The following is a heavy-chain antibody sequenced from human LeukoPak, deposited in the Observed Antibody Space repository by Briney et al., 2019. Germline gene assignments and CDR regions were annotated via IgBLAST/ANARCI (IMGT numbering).Heavy chain of an antibody. CDR1: GYTLTELS. CDR2: FDPEDGET. J-gene: IGHJ3*02. D-gene: IGHD6-6*01. Sequence: ASVKVSCKVSGYTLTELSMHWVRQAPGKGLEWMGGFDPEDGETIYAQKLQGRVTMTTDTSTSTAYMELRSLRSDDTTVYYCAREGSSLIGDAFDIWGQGTMVTVSS. CDR3: AREGSSLIGDAFDI. V-gene: IGHV1-24*01.